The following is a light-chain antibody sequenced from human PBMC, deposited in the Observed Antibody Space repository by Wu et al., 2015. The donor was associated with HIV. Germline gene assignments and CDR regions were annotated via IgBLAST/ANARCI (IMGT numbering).Light chain of an antibody. Sequence: DIQMTQSPSSVSASVGDRVTITCRASQSISTYLNWYQQKPGKAPNLLIYAASSLQSGAPSRFRGSGSGTDFTLTISSLQPVDFATYYCQQSYITPYSFGQGTKLEIK. V-gene: IGKV1-39*01. CDR2: AAS. CDR1: QSISTY. CDR3: QQSYITPYS. J-gene: IGKJ2*03.